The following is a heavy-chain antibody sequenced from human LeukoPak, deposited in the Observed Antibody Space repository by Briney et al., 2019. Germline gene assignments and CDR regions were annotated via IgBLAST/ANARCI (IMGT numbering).Heavy chain of an antibody. CDR3: ARDPGYCSGGSCSGREIYFDY. CDR2: ISSSSSYI. J-gene: IGHJ4*02. CDR1: GFTFSSYS. D-gene: IGHD2-15*01. V-gene: IGHV3-21*01. Sequence: PGRCPRLSCAASGFTFSSYSMNWVRQAPGKGLEWVSSISSSSSYIYYADSVKGRFTISRDNAKNSLYLQMNSLRAEDTAVYYCARDPGYCSGGSCSGREIYFDYWGEGTLDSPSS.